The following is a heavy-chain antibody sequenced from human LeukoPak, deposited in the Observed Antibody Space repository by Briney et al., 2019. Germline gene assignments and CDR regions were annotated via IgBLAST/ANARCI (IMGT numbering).Heavy chain of an antibody. CDR1: GGSISSYY. CDR3: ARDRNRYYFDY. Sequence: SETLSLTCTVSGGSISSYYWNWIRQPPGKGLEWIGSIYYSGSTYYNPSLKSRVTISVDTSKNQFSLKLSSVTAADTAVYYCARDRNRYYFDYWGQGTLVTVSS. CDR2: IYYSGST. J-gene: IGHJ4*02. V-gene: IGHV4-39*07. D-gene: IGHD1-14*01.